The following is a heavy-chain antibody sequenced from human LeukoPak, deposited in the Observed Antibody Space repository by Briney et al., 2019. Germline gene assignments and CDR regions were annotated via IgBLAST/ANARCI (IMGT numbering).Heavy chain of an antibody. CDR3: ARDEYGVGTSGPDH. CDR1: GYTFASFG. Sequence: GASVKVSCKASGYTFASFGITWLRQAPGRGLEWMGWINAYNGHTNYAPKLQGRASMTTDPSTRTAYMELRSLRSDDTAVSYCARDEYGVGTSGPDHWGQGTLVTVSS. D-gene: IGHD3-10*01. V-gene: IGHV1-18*01. J-gene: IGHJ4*02. CDR2: INAYNGHT.